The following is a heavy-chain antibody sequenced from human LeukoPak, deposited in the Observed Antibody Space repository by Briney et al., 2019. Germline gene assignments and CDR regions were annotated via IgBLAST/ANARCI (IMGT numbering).Heavy chain of an antibody. CDR3: ATQNYYYYYMDV. J-gene: IGHJ6*03. CDR1: GFTFDDYA. CDR2: ISWNSGSI. V-gene: IGHV3-9*01. Sequence: PRGSLRLSCAASGFTFDDYAMHWVRQAPGKGLEWVSGISWNSGSIGYADSVKGRFTISRDNAKNSLYLQMNSLRAEDTAVYYCATQNYYYYYMDVWGKGTTVTVSS.